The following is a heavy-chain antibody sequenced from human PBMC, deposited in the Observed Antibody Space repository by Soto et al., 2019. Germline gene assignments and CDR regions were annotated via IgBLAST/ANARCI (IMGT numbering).Heavy chain of an antibody. V-gene: IGHV3-23*01. Sequence: EVQLLESGGGLVQPGGSLRLSCAASGFTFSSYAMNWVRQAPGKELEWVSVISGSGGSTYYADAVKGRFTISRDNSKNTLYLQMNSLRAEDTAVYYCAKRTVGWYFDLCGRRSLVTVSS. D-gene: IGHD4-17*01. CDR2: ISGSGGST. CDR3: AKRTVGWYFDL. J-gene: IGHJ2*01. CDR1: GFTFSSYA.